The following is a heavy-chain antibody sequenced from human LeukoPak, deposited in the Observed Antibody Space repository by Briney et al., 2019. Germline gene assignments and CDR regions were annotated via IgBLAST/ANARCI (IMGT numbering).Heavy chain of an antibody. CDR3: ARDYSYAMHV. CDR2: INSDGSST. CDR1: GFTFSSSW. Sequence: GRCLSLSCAASGFTFSSSWMHWVRHPPRKGLVWVSHINSDGSSTTYADSVEGRFTISRDNAKNTLYLQMHSLRAEDTAVYFCARDYSYAMHVWGKGTTVTVSS. J-gene: IGHJ6*04. D-gene: IGHD2-21*01. V-gene: IGHV3-74*01.